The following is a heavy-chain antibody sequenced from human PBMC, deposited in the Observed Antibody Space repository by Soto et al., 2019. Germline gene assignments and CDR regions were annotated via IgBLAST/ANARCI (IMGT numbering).Heavy chain of an antibody. Sequence: GGSLRLSCAASGFTFSSYAMSWVRQAPGKGLEWVSAISGSGGSTYYADSVKGRFTISRDNSKNTLYLQMNSLRAEDTAVYYCAKDQGCPSSGGSCRYYFDYWGQGTLVTVSS. CDR3: AKDQGCPSSGGSCRYYFDY. D-gene: IGHD2-15*01. CDR1: GFTFSSYA. J-gene: IGHJ4*02. CDR2: ISGSGGST. V-gene: IGHV3-23*01.